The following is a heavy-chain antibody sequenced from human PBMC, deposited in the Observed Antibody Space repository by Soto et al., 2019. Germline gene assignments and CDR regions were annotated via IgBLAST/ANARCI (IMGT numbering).Heavy chain of an antibody. CDR1: GYTFTSYG. D-gene: IGHD3-16*01. Sequence: GASVKVSCKTSGYTFTSYGISWVRQAPGQGLEWMGWITTDKGKTTYAQKFQGRVTMTTDTSTSTVYLQMNSLKTDDTAVYYCTAEYYDFDERGWFDPWGQGSPVTVSS. J-gene: IGHJ5*02. CDR2: ITTDKGKT. V-gene: IGHV1-18*01. CDR3: TAEYYDFDERGWFDP.